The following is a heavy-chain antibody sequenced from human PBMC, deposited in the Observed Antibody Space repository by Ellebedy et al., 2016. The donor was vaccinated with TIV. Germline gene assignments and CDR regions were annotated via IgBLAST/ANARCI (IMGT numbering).Heavy chain of an antibody. V-gene: IGHV1-3*01. CDR2: INAGNGNT. D-gene: IGHD2-15*01. J-gene: IGHJ4*02. CDR3: ARELRGTCDY. CDR1: GYTFTTYA. Sequence: ASVKVSCKASGYTFTTYAIHWVRQAPGQRLEWMGWINAGNGNTKYSQKFQGRVTITRDTSASTAYMELSSLRSEDTAIYYCARELRGTCDYWGQGTLVTVSS.